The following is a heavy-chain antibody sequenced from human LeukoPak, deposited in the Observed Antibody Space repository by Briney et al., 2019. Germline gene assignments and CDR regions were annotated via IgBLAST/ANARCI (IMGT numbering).Heavy chain of an antibody. CDR2: IYYSGST. Sequence: PSETLSLTCTVSGGSITSGDYYWSWIRQPPGKGLEWIGYIYYSGSTNYNPSLKSRVTISVDTSKNQFSLKLSSVTAADTAVYYCARITPGNWFDPWGQGTLVTVPS. CDR3: ARITPGNWFDP. J-gene: IGHJ5*02. D-gene: IGHD1-14*01. CDR1: GGSITSGDYY. V-gene: IGHV4-61*08.